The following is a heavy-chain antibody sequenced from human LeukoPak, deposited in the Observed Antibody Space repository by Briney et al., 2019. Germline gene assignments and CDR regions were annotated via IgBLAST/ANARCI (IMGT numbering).Heavy chain of an antibody. Sequence: SETLSLTCTVSGGSISSSSYYWGWIRQPPGKGLEWIGSIYYSGSTYYNPSLKSRVTISVDTSKNQFSLKLSSVTAADTAVYYCARDFRKTGYDSLGFDAFDIWGQGTMVTVSS. CDR3: ARDFRKTGYDSLGFDAFDI. CDR2: IYYSGST. J-gene: IGHJ3*02. CDR1: GGSISSSSYY. V-gene: IGHV4-39*07. D-gene: IGHD3-22*01.